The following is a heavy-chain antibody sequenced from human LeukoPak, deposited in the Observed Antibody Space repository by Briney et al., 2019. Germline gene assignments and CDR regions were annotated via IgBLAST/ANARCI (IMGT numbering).Heavy chain of an antibody. CDR1: GGSFSGYY. V-gene: IGHV4-34*01. J-gene: IGHJ4*02. CDR3: ARRRHWNDVLDS. Sequence: SETLSLTCAVYGGSFSGYYWSWIRQPPGKGLEWIGEVNHSGSTNYNPSLKSRVTILVDMSKNQFSLRLRSVTAADTAVHYCARRRHWNDVLDSWGQGTLVTVSS. D-gene: IGHD1-1*01. CDR2: VNHSGST.